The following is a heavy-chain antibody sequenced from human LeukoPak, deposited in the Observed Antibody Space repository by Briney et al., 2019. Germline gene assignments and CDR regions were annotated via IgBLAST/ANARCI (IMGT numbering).Heavy chain of an antibody. CDR2: IWYDGSNK. CDR3: AKDRPPRGNSYGDPMDV. Sequence: GGSLRLSCAASGFTFSSYGMHWVRQAPGKGLEWVAVIWYDGSNKYYADSVKGRFTISRDNPKNTLYLQMNSLRAEDTAVYYCAKDRPPRGNSYGDPMDVWGKGTTVTVSS. D-gene: IGHD5-18*01. J-gene: IGHJ6*03. CDR1: GFTFSSYG. V-gene: IGHV3-33*06.